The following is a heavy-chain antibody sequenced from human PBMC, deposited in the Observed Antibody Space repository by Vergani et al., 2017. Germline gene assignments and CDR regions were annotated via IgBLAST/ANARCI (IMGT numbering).Heavy chain of an antibody. CDR3: ARQHYDYVWGSYRPTVAFDI. CDR1: GGSFSGYY. V-gene: IGHV4-34*01. CDR2: INLSGST. D-gene: IGHD3-16*02. Sequence: QVQLQQWGAGLLKPSETLSLTCAVYGGSFSGYYWSWIRQPPGKGLEWIGEINLSGSTNYNPSLKSRVTISVDTSKNQFSLKLSSVTAADTAVYYCARQHYDYVWGSYRPTVAFDIWGQGTMVTVSS. J-gene: IGHJ3*02.